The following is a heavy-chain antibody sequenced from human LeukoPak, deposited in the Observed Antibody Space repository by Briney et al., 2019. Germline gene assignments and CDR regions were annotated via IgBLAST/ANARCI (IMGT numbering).Heavy chain of an antibody. CDR1: GYTFTGYY. D-gene: IGHD1-26*01. CDR2: FNPNSGGT. J-gene: IGHJ4*02. Sequence: ASVKVSCKASGYTFTGYYMHWVRQAPGQGLEWMGWFNPNSGGTNYAQKFQGRVTMTRDTSISTAYMKLSRLRSDDTAVYYCARTAVWELDLDYWGQGTLVTVSS. V-gene: IGHV1-2*02. CDR3: ARTAVWELDLDY.